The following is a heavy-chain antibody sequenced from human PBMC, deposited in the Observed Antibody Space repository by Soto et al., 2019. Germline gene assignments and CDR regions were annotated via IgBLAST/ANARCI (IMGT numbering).Heavy chain of an antibody. CDR3: ATYHSSGWYYFDY. J-gene: IGHJ4*02. V-gene: IGHV3-21*01. D-gene: IGHD6-19*01. CDR1: GFTFSSYS. Sequence: EVQLMESGGGLVKPGGSLRLSCAASGFTFSSYSMNWVRQAPGKGLEWVSSISSSSSYIYYADSVKGRFTISRDNAKNSLYLQMNSLRAEDTAVYYCATYHSSGWYYFDYWGQGTLVTVSS. CDR2: ISSSSSYI.